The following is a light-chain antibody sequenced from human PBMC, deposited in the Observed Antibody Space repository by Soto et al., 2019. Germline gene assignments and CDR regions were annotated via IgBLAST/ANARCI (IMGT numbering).Light chain of an antibody. CDR2: KAS. Sequence: DIQMTQSPCTLSASVGDRVTITCRASQSVAWWLACYQQKPGKAPKLLIYKASSLESGVPSRFSGSRSGTEFTLTITNLQPDDFAIYYCQQYNSYPGTFGHGTRLEIK. V-gene: IGKV1-5*03. CDR1: QSVAWW. CDR3: QQYNSYPGT. J-gene: IGKJ5*01.